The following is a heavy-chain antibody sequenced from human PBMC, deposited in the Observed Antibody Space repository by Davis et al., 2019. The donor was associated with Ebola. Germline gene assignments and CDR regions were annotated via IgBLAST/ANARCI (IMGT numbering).Heavy chain of an antibody. D-gene: IGHD5-24*01. CDR2: IIPIFGTA. Sequence: SVQVSCKASGYTFTAYYMHWVRQAPGQGLEWMGGIIPIFGTANYAQKFQGRVTITADESTSTAYMELSSLRSEDTAVYYCARAVEMATIGSVLFGYYYYGMDVWGQGTTVTVSS. V-gene: IGHV1-69*13. J-gene: IGHJ6*02. CDR1: GYTFTAYY. CDR3: ARAVEMATIGSVLFGYYYYGMDV.